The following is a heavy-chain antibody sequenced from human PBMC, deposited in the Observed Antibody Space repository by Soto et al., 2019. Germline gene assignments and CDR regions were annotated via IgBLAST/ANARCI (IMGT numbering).Heavy chain of an antibody. Sequence: GGSLRLSFAASGFSFSNTRIHWVRQAPGKGLVWVSRINNEERTTGYADSVKGRFTISRDNARNTVYLQMNSLRAEVTAMYYCTRDPAYDGHDWRFDSWGQGTLVTVSS. CDR2: INNEERTT. D-gene: IGHD1-1*01. J-gene: IGHJ4*02. V-gene: IGHV3-74*01. CDR1: GFSFSNTR. CDR3: TRDPAYDGHDWRFDS.